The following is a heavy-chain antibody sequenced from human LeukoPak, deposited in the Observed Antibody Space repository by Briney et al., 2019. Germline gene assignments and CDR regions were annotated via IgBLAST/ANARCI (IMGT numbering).Heavy chain of an antibody. J-gene: IGHJ5*02. D-gene: IGHD1-26*01. Sequence: ASAKVSCKASGYTFTSYYMHWVRQAPGQGLEWMGWINPNSGGTNYAQKFQGRVTMTRDTSITTAYMELSRLRSDDTAVYYCARARIVGAGSFDPWGQGTLVTVSS. CDR3: ARARIVGAGSFDP. CDR1: GYTFTSYY. V-gene: IGHV1-2*02. CDR2: INPNSGGT.